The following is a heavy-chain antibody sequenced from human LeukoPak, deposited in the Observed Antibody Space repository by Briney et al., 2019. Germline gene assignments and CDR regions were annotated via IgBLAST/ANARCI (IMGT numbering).Heavy chain of an antibody. CDR1: GFTFSSYE. CDR2: ISSSGSTT. J-gene: IGHJ6*03. CDR3: ARTPGIQYRYYYYMDV. D-gene: IGHD5-18*01. Sequence: GGSLRLSCAASGFTFSSYEMNWVRQAPGKGLEWVSYISSSGSTTYYADSVKGRFTISRDNAKNSLYLQMNSLRAEDTAVYYCARTPGIQYRYYYYMDVWGKGTTVTVSS. V-gene: IGHV3-48*03.